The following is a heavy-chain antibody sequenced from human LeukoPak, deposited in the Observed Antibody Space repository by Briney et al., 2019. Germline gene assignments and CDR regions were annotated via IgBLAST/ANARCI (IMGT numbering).Heavy chain of an antibody. CDR1: GYTFTTYD. D-gene: IGHD2-8*02. V-gene: IGHV1-8*01. Sequence: ASVKVSCKASGYTFTTYDINWVRQATGQGLEWMGWMNPNSANTGYAQKFQGRVTITRNTSISTAYMELNSLRSDDTVVYYCARARLVRGPVTPLYYFDYWGQGVLVTVSS. CDR3: ARARLVRGPVTPLYYFDY. J-gene: IGHJ4*02. CDR2: MNPNSANT.